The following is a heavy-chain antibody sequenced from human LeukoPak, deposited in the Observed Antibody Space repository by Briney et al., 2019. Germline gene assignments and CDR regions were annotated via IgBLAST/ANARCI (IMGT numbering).Heavy chain of an antibody. V-gene: IGHV4-39*07. CDR2: IYHSGST. Sequence: PSETLSLTCTVSGGSISSSSYYWGWIRQPPGKGLEWIGEIYHSGSTNYKPSLKSRVTISVDTSKNQFSLKLSSVTAADTAVYYCARGNLWDYRRYYYYMDVWGKGTTVTVSS. CDR3: ARGNLWDYRRYYYYMDV. CDR1: GGSISSSSYY. D-gene: IGHD4-11*01. J-gene: IGHJ6*03.